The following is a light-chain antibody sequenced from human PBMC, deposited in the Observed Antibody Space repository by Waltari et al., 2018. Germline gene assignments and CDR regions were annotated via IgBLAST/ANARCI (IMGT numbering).Light chain of an antibody. V-gene: IGKV3-20*01. CDR1: QSVSKY. CDR2: DAS. J-gene: IGKJ1*01. Sequence: EIVLTQSPGTLSLSPGERATVSCRASQSVSKYLAWYRLKPGQAPRRLIYDASKRATGIPDRFSGSGSGTDFSLTISRLEPEDFAVYYCQHYVRLPVTFGQGTKVEIK. CDR3: QHYVRLPVT.